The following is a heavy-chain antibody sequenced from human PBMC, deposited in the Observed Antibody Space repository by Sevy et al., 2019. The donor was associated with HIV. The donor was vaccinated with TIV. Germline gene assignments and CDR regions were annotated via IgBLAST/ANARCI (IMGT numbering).Heavy chain of an antibody. CDR2: ISSRSSYI. CDR3: ARDGITMVRGGAFDI. V-gene: IGHV3-21*01. J-gene: IGHJ3*02. D-gene: IGHD3-10*01. Sequence: GGSLRLSCAASGFTFSSYSMNWVRQAPGKGLEWVSSISSRSSYIYYAASVKGRFTISRDNAKNSLYLQMNSLRAEDTAVYYCARDGITMVRGGAFDIWGQGTMVTVSS. CDR1: GFTFSSYS.